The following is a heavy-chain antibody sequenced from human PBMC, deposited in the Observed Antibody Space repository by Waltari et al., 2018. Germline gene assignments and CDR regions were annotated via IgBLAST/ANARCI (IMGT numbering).Heavy chain of an antibody. Sequence: QVQLQQWGAGLLKPSETLSLTCGVRGGSFSSYYWSWIRQSPGKGLEWIGEINHAGTIHYNPSFKSRVTMAIDTAMNQFSLEVKSVIAADTAVYCCARISGLDYATPMWGLGTVVTVSS. V-gene: IGHV4-34*01. J-gene: IGHJ3*01. D-gene: IGHD5-12*01. CDR3: ARISGLDYATPM. CDR1: GGSFSSYY. CDR2: INHAGTI.